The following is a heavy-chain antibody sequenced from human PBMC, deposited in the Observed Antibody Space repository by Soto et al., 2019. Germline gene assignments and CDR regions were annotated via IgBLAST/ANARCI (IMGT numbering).Heavy chain of an antibody. Sequence: QVQLQESGPGLVKPSQTLSLTCTVSGGSISSGGYYWSWIRQHPGKGLEWIGYIYYSGSTYYNPPLKSRVTISVATSKNQFSLKLSSVTAADTAVYDCARGHDPIVNYYFDYWGQGTLVTVSS. D-gene: IGHD1-20*01. CDR1: GGSISSGGYY. V-gene: IGHV4-31*03. J-gene: IGHJ4*02. CDR3: ARGHDPIVNYYFDY. CDR2: IYYSGST.